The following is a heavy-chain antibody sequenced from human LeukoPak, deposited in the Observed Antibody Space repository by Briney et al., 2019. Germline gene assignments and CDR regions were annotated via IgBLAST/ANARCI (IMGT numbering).Heavy chain of an antibody. CDR3: AWGMDV. Sequence: PGGSLRLSCAASGFIFSGYWMTWVRQAPGKAPEWVANIRRDGREKYYVGSVKGRFIISRDNAKNSLYLQMNSLRLEDTAIYYCAWGMDVWGQGTTVTVSS. CDR1: GFIFSGYW. V-gene: IGHV3-7*04. CDR2: IRRDGREK. J-gene: IGHJ6*02.